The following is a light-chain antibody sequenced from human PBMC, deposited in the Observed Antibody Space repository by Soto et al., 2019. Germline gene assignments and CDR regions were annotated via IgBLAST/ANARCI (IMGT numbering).Light chain of an antibody. Sequence: QSVLTQPPSASGSPGQSVTISCTGTSSDVGGYNYVSWYQQHPGKAPKLMIYEVNKRPSGVPDRFSGSKSGNTASLTVPGLQAEDESYYYCSSYAGNNDLVFGGGTKLTVL. CDR1: SSDVGGYNY. CDR2: EVN. V-gene: IGLV2-8*01. J-gene: IGLJ2*01. CDR3: SSYAGNNDLV.